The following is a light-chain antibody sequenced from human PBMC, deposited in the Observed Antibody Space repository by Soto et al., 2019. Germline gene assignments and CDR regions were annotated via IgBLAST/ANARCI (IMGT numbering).Light chain of an antibody. Sequence: QSALTQPASVSGSPGQSITISCTGTSSDFGGYNYVSWYQQHPGKAPKLMIYDVSNRPSGVSNRFSGSKSGNTASLTISGLQAEDEADYYCSSYTISSTVVFGGGTKLTV. CDR3: SSYTISSTVV. CDR1: SSDFGGYNY. V-gene: IGLV2-14*01. CDR2: DVS. J-gene: IGLJ2*01.